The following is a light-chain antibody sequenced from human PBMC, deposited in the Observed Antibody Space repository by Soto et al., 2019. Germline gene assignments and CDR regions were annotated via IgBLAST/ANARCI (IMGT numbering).Light chain of an antibody. CDR1: QDIDNS. V-gene: IGKV1-33*01. Sequence: DIQMTQSPPSLSASVGDRVTITCQASQDIDNSLNWFQHKPGKAPNLVIYDASNLEIGVPSRFSGSGSGTDFTFTITSLRPEDIATYYCQKSDHLPLFGPGTKVESK. CDR3: QKSDHLPL. J-gene: IGKJ3*01. CDR2: DAS.